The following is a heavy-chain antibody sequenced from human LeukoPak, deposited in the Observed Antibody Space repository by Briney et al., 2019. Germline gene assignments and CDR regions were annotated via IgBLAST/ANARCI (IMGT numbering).Heavy chain of an antibody. D-gene: IGHD3-3*01. V-gene: IGHV1-8*01. CDR3: ARGRITVFGVITYYYYYYGMDV. J-gene: IGHJ6*02. Sequence: ASVKVSCKASGYTFTSYDINWVRQATGQGLEWMGWLNPKNSSTGYAQKFQGRVIMTRNTSISTAYMELSSLTSEDTAVYYCARGRITVFGVITYYYYYYGMDVWGQGTTVTVSS. CDR2: LNPKNSST. CDR1: GYTFTSYD.